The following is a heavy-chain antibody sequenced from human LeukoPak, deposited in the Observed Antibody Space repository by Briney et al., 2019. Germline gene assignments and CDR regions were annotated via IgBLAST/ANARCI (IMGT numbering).Heavy chain of an antibody. Sequence: PGGSLRLSCAASGFTVSGNYMSWVRQAPGKGLEWVSIIYSGESTYYADSVKGRFTISRDNSKNTLYLQMNSLRAEDTAVYYCARVFWEKDGFIGSFDIWGQGTMVTVRS. J-gene: IGHJ3*02. CDR2: IYSGEST. CDR3: ARVFWEKDGFIGSFDI. D-gene: IGHD3-3*01. V-gene: IGHV3-66*01. CDR1: GFTVSGNY.